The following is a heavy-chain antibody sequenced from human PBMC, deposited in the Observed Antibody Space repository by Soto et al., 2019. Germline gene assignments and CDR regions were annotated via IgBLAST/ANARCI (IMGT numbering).Heavy chain of an antibody. CDR3: ASASRGGYRGRRRCYTGAFDL. J-gene: IGHJ3*01. Sequence: PSETLSLTCAVSGGSISSSNWWSWVRQPPGKGLEWIGEIYHSGSTNYNPSLKSRVTISVDKSKNQFSLKLSSVTAADTAVYYCASASRGGYRGRRRCYTGAFDLWGQGTMVTVSS. CDR2: IYHSGST. V-gene: IGHV4-4*02. D-gene: IGHD2-8*01. CDR1: GGSISSSNW.